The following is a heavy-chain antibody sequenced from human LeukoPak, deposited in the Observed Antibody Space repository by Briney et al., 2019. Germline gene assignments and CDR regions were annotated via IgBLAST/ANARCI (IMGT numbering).Heavy chain of an antibody. V-gene: IGHV3-64*01. CDR2: ISSNGGST. CDR1: GFTFSSYA. J-gene: IGHJ4*02. D-gene: IGHD3-16*02. Sequence: GGSLRLSCAASGFTFSSYAMYWVRQAPGKGLEFVSAISSNGGSTYYANSVKGRFTISRDDSKNTLYLQMNSLKTEDTAVYYCTTSMMTFGGVIAHWGQGTLVTVSS. CDR3: TTSMMTFGGVIAH.